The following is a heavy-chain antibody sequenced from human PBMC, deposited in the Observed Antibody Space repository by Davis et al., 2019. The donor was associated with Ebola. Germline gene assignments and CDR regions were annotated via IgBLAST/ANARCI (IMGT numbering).Heavy chain of an antibody. V-gene: IGHV3-23*01. CDR2: VSGSGGRT. CDR3: AKGGVFGVVIS. Sequence: GESLKISCAASGFTFSNYAMSWVRQVPGKGLEWVSGVSGSGGRTFYADSAKARFTISRDNAKNTLYLQMNSLRAEDTAVYYCAKGGVFGVVISGGQGTLVTVSS. CDR1: GFTFSNYA. D-gene: IGHD3-3*01. J-gene: IGHJ4*02.